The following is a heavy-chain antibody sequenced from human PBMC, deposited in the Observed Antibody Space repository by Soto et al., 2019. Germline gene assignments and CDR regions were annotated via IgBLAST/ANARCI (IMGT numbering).Heavy chain of an antibody. V-gene: IGHV1-2*02. CDR3: AREYEKSGYDYLDA. CDR2: IDPKSGDT. Sequence: ASVKVSCKASEYSFTGHYLHWVRLAPGQGLEWMGWIDPKSGDTKYAQKFQDRVTMTTDTSISTAYMDLHSLTSDDTAVYYCAREYEKSGYDYLDARGQGNLVRVSS. D-gene: IGHD3-22*01. J-gene: IGHJ5*02. CDR1: EYSFTGHY.